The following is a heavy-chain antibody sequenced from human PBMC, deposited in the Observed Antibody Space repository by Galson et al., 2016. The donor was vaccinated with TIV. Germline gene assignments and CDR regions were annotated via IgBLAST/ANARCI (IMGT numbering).Heavy chain of an antibody. V-gene: IGHV3-30*19. J-gene: IGHJ4*02. CDR1: GFTFGSYG. D-gene: IGHD6-13*01. CDR3: ARGFSSYYFDY. CDR2: VSFDRSDE. Sequence: SLRLSCAASGFTFGSYGMHWVRHGPGKGLEWLAFVSFDRSDETYADSVKGRFTISRDNFRNTLYLQMSSLRTEDTAVYYCARGFSSYYFDYWGQGTLVTVSP.